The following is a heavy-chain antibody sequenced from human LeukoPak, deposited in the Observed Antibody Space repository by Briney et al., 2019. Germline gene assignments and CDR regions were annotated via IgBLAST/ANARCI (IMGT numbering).Heavy chain of an antibody. CDR2: INPNSGGT. CDR1: GYTFIGYY. J-gene: IGHJ5*02. D-gene: IGHD6-19*01. Sequence: ASVKVSCKASGYTFIGYYMYWVRQAPGQGLEWMGWINPNSGGTNYAQKFQGRVTMTRDTSISTVYVELSRLRSDDTAVYYCARPAVAGTLYNWFDPWGQGTLVTVSS. CDR3: ARPAVAGTLYNWFDP. V-gene: IGHV1-2*02.